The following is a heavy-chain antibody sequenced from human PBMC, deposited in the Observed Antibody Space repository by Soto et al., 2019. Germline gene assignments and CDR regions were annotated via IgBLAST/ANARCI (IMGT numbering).Heavy chain of an antibody. CDR2: ISGSGISI. V-gene: IGHV3-23*01. CDR3: AKEQGGSGADSYGYDC. CDR1: GFTFSSYA. J-gene: IGHJ4*02. D-gene: IGHD5-18*01. Sequence: GGSLRLSCAASGFTFSSYAMSWVRQAPGKGLEWVSAISGSGISIYSADSVKGRFTISRDNSKNTLSLQMNSLRAEDTAVYYCAKEQGGSGADSYGYDCWGQGTLVTVSS.